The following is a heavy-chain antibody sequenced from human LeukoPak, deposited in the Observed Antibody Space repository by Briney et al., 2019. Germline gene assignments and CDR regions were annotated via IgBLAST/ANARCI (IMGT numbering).Heavy chain of an antibody. CDR3: ARDRYTMVRGAYFDY. D-gene: IGHD3-10*01. V-gene: IGHV4-59*12. Sequence: SETLSLTCTVPGESISGFYWNWIRQPPGKGLEWLGYIYYSGSTNYNPSLKSRVTISIDTSKNQFSLKLSSVTAADTAVYYCARDRYTMVRGAYFDYWGQGTLVTVSS. CDR2: IYYSGST. J-gene: IGHJ4*02. CDR1: GESISGFY.